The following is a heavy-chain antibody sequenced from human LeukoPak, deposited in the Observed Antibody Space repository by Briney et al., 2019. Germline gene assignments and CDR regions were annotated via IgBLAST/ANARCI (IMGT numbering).Heavy chain of an antibody. J-gene: IGHJ3*02. CDR1: GYSFTAFY. D-gene: IGHD5-24*01. Sequence: GASVKVSCKASGYSFTAFYIHWVRQAPGQGLEWMGGIIPIFGTANYAQKFQGRVTITADESTSTAYMELSSLRSEDTAVYYCARDTVEMATNPEYDAFDIWGQGTMVTVSS. V-gene: IGHV1-69*13. CDR3: ARDTVEMATNPEYDAFDI. CDR2: IIPIFGTA.